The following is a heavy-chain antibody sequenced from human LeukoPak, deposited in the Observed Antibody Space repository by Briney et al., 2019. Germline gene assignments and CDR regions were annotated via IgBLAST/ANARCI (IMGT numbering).Heavy chain of an antibody. J-gene: IGHJ4*02. CDR1: GFTSSSYA. CDR3: ARIGYSSSCWDY. Sequence: GGSLRLSCAASGFTSSSYAMHWVRQAPGKGLEWVAVISYDGSNKYYADSVKGRFTISRDNSKNTLYLQMNSLRAEDTAVYYCARIGYSSSCWDYWGQGTLVTVSS. D-gene: IGHD6-19*01. CDR2: ISYDGSNK. V-gene: IGHV3-30-3*01.